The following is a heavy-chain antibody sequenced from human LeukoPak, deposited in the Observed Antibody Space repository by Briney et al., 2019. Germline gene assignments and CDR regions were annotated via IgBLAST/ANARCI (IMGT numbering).Heavy chain of an antibody. D-gene: IGHD3-3*01. CDR3: ARFWVFGADTSPPYHQGMDL. J-gene: IGHJ6*02. CDR2: ISGYNGDT. CDR1: GYNFKTHA. Sequence: ASVKVSCQTSGYNFKTHAVSWVRQVPGQGPEWMGWISGYNGDTAFAQKFQGRVTMTKDTSTATAYMELRSLTSDDTAVYYCARFWVFGADTSPPYHQGMDLWGRGTTVTVSS. V-gene: IGHV1-18*01.